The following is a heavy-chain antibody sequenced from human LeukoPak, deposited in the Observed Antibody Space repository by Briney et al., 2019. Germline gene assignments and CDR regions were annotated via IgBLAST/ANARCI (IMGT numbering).Heavy chain of an antibody. V-gene: IGHV3-11*06. J-gene: IGHJ5*02. D-gene: IGHD3-16*01. CDR1: GFTFSDYY. CDR2: ISPRSSYS. CDR3: ARDGGKNWFDP. Sequence: GGSLRLSCAASGFTFSDYYMNWIRQAPGKGLEWVSYISPRSSYSKHADSVKGRFTISRDNAENSLYLQMNSLRAEDTAVYYCARDGGKNWFDPWGQGTLVSVSS.